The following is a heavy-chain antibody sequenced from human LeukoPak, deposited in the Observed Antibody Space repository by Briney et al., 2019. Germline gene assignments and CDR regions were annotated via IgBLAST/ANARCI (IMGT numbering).Heavy chain of an antibody. V-gene: IGHV3-33*01. CDR2: IWSDGSNK. CDR3: ASAAGAFDN. CDR1: GLTFSAYG. J-gene: IGHJ3*02. D-gene: IGHD6-13*01. Sequence: GGSLRLSCAASGLTFSAYGMHWVRQAPGRGLEWVAVIWSDGSNKYYAESVRGRFTISRDNSKNTMYLQMNSLIIEDTAVYYCASAAGAFDNWGQGTMITVSS.